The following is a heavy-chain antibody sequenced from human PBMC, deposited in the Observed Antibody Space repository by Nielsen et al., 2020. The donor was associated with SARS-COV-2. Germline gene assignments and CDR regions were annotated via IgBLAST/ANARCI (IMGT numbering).Heavy chain of an antibody. D-gene: IGHD3-9*01. CDR3: AKDRTEYYDVLTGYLDH. Sequence: GGSLRLSCAASGFTFSVYGMHWVRQAPGKGLEWVAVISYDGTYENYADSVKGRFTISRDNSKNSLYLQMNSLRAEDTAVYYCAKDRTEYYDVLTGYLDHWGQGTLVTVPS. CDR2: ISYDGTYE. V-gene: IGHV3-30*18. J-gene: IGHJ4*02. CDR1: GFTFSVYG.